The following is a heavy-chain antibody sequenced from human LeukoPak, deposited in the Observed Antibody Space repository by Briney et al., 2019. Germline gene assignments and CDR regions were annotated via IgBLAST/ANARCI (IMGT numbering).Heavy chain of an antibody. J-gene: IGHJ4*02. CDR1: GYTFTGYY. V-gene: IGHV1-2*02. CDR3: ARGHIVVVPAAIGY. D-gene: IGHD2-2*01. Sequence: GESLQVSCKASGYTFTGYYMHWVLQAPGQGLEWMGWINPNSGGTNYAQKFQGRVTMTRDTSISTAYMELSRLRSDDTAVYYCARGHIVVVPAAIGYWGQGTLVTVSS. CDR2: INPNSGGT.